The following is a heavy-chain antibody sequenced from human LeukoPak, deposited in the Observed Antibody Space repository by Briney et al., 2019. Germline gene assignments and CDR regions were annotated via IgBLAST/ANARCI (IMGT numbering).Heavy chain of an antibody. CDR1: GYTFTSYD. CDR2: MNPNSGNT. J-gene: IGHJ5*02. D-gene: IGHD3-3*01. CDR3: ARGVSYYDFWSGYFRYNWFDP. Sequence: ASVKVSCKASGYTFTSYDINWVRQATGQGLEWMGWMNPNSGNTGYAQKFQGRVTMTRHPSISTAYMELSSLRSEDTAAYYCARGVSYYDFWSGYFRYNWFDPWGQGTLVTVSS. V-gene: IGHV1-8*01.